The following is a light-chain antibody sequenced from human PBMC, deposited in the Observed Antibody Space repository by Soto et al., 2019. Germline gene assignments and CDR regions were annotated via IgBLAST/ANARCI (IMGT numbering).Light chain of an antibody. J-gene: IGKJ1*01. CDR3: QHYNSYSEA. CDR2: KAS. CDR1: QTIHSF. V-gene: IGKV1-5*03. Sequence: DIQMTQSPSTLSASVGDRVTITCRASQTIHSFLAWYQQKAGKAPKLLIYKASTLKSGVPSRFSGSGSGTEFTLTISSLQPDDFATYYCQHYNSYSEAFGQGTKVDI.